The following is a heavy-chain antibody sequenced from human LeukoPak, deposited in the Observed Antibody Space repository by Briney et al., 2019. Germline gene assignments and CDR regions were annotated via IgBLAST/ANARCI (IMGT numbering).Heavy chain of an antibody. Sequence: GGSLRLSCAASGFTFSSYAMSWVRQAPGKGLEWVSAISGSGGSTYYADSVKGRFTISRDNSKNTLYLQMNSLRAEDTAVYYCAKGGVVVPAAIGDYWGQGTLVTVSS. CDR2: ISGSGGST. V-gene: IGHV3-23*01. CDR1: GFTFSSYA. J-gene: IGHJ4*02. D-gene: IGHD2-2*01. CDR3: AKGGVVVPAAIGDY.